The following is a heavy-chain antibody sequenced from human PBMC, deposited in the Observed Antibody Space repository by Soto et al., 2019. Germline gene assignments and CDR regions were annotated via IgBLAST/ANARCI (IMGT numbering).Heavy chain of an antibody. CDR3: AREDIVATIGYYGMDV. J-gene: IGHJ6*02. CDR1: GYTFTSYG. V-gene: IGHV1-18*01. CDR2: ISAYNGNT. D-gene: IGHD5-12*01. Sequence: QVQLVQSGAEVKKPGASVKVSCKASGYTFTSYGISWVRQAPGQGLEWMGWISAYNGNTNYAQKLQGRVTMTTDTXTXXAYMELRSLRSDDTAVYYCAREDIVATIGYYGMDVWGQGTTVTVSS.